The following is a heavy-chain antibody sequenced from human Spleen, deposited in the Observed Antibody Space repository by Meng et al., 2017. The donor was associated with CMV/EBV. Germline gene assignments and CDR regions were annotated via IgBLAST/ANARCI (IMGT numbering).Heavy chain of an antibody. J-gene: IGHJ4*02. CDR2: RYTRSKWYN. D-gene: IGHD4-23*01. CDR1: GDSVSCNSVA. CDR3: ARHNGGTYRFDC. Sequence: QGPLQQSGPALVKASQTLSLTGDLSGDSVSCNSVAWAFIWQSPSRGLEWLGRRYTRSKWYNDYAMFVKSRITIRQYTTKIRFSLLLISVTPEDTAVYYCARHNGGTYRFDCWGQGTLVTVSS. V-gene: IGHV6-1*01.